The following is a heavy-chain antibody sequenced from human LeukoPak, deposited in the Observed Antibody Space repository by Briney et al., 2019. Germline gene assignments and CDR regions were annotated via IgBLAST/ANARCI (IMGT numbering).Heavy chain of an antibody. Sequence: GASVKVSCKASGYTFTGYYMHWVRQAPGQGLEWMGWINPNSGGTNYAQKFQGRVTITRDTSISTAYMELSRLRSDDTAVYYCARGPGPRLRSAFDIWGQGTMVTVSS. J-gene: IGHJ3*02. D-gene: IGHD4-17*01. CDR1: GYTFTGYY. CDR3: ARGPGPRLRSAFDI. V-gene: IGHV1-2*02. CDR2: INPNSGGT.